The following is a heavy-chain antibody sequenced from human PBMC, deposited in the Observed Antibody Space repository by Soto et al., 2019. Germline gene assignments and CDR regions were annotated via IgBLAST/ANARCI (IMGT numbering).Heavy chain of an antibody. D-gene: IGHD3-22*01. CDR2: IYYSGST. Sequence: QVQLQESGPGLVKPSQTLSLTCTVSGASITSGGYYWSWIRQHPGKGLEWIGYIYYSGSTYYNPSLKSRVTISVDTSKNQFSLKLSSVTAADTAVYYCARSGLYDSSGYYFDYWGQGTLVTVSS. V-gene: IGHV4-31*03. CDR3: ARSGLYDSSGYYFDY. J-gene: IGHJ4*02. CDR1: GASITSGGYY.